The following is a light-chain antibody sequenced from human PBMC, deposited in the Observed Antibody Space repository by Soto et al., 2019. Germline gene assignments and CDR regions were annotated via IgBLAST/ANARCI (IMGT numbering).Light chain of an antibody. Sequence: EIVMTQSPATLSVSPGDRATLSCRASQSISSNLVWYQQKPGQAPRLLIYGASTRASGIPARFSGSGSGTEFTLTISSLQSEDFAVYYCQQYNNWWTFGQGTKVEIK. CDR1: QSISSN. V-gene: IGKV3-15*01. J-gene: IGKJ1*01. CDR3: QQYNNWWT. CDR2: GAS.